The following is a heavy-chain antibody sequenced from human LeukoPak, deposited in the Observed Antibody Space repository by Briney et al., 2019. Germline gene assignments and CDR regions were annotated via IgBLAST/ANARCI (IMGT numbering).Heavy chain of an antibody. D-gene: IGHD3-10*01. CDR1: GFTFSSYG. CDR2: IRYDGSNK. V-gene: IGHV3-30*02. Sequence: GGSLRLSCAASGFTFSSYGMHWVRQAPGKGLEWVAFIRYDGSNKYYADSVKGRFTISRDNSKNTLYLQLNGLRAEDTAVYYCAKGRLVRGRMLMDAWGKGTTVTISS. CDR3: AKGRLVRGRMLMDA. J-gene: IGHJ6*04.